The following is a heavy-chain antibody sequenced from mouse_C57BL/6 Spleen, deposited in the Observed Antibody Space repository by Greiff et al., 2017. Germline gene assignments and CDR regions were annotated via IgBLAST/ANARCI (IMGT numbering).Heavy chain of an antibody. CDR1: GYAFSSSW. J-gene: IGHJ4*01. CDR3: ANSNYVHYYAMDY. D-gene: IGHD2-5*01. V-gene: IGHV1-82*01. CDR2: IYPGDGDT. Sequence: QVQLQQSGPELVKPGASVKISCKASGYAFSSSWMNWVKQRPGKGLEWIGRIYPGDGDTNYNGKFKGKATLTADKSSSTAYMQLSSLTSEDSAVYFCANSNYVHYYAMDYWGQGTSVTVSS.